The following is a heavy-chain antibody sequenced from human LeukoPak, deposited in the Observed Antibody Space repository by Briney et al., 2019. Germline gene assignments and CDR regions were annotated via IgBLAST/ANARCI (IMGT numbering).Heavy chain of an antibody. CDR1: GYTLTELS. D-gene: IGHD6-19*01. V-gene: IGHV1-24*01. J-gene: IGHJ5*02. CDR3: ATVQLAIAVAGTWWFDP. CDR2: FDPEDGET. Sequence: ASVKVSCTVSGYTLTELSMHWVRQAPGKGLEWKGGFDPEDGETIYAQKFQGRVTMTEDTSTDTAYMELSSLRSEDTAVYYCATVQLAIAVAGTWWFDPWGQGTLVTVSS.